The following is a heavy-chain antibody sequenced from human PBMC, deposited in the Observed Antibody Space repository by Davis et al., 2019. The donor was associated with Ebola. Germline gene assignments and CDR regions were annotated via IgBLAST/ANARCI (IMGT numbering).Heavy chain of an antibody. CDR3: AGFGGYSY. Sequence: PGGSLRLSCAASGFTVSSNHVTWVRQAPGKGLEWVSIVYNDGRTYYADSVKGRFTVSRHNFENTLSLQMNSLRPDDTAVYYCAGFGGYSYWGQGTLVTVSS. J-gene: IGHJ4*02. V-gene: IGHV3-53*04. CDR2: VYNDGRT. CDR1: GFTVSSNH. D-gene: IGHD4-23*01.